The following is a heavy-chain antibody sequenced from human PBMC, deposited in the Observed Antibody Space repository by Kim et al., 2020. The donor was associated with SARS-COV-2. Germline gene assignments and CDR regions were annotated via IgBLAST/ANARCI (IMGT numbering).Heavy chain of an antibody. J-gene: IGHJ4*02. CDR2: IYHSGNT. CDR3: ARLWTYTGSYFRFDY. CDR1: GDSITTRNW. D-gene: IGHD1-26*01. V-gene: IGHV4-4*02. Sequence: SETLSLTCAVSGDSITTRNWWSWVRQPPGKGLEWIGEIYHSGNTNYNPSLKSRVSISVDKSKNQFSLNLSSVTAADTAVYYCARLWTYTGSYFRFDYWGQGTLVTVSS.